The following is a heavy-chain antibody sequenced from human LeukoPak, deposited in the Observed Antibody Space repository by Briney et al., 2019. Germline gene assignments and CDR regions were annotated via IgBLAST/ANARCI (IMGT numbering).Heavy chain of an antibody. CDR1: GFTFSDYY. CDR2: ISGSGGST. D-gene: IGHD6-13*01. V-gene: IGHV3-23*01. CDR3: ATDSSSWYFDF. Sequence: GGSLRLSCAASGFTFSDYYIHWVRQAPGKGLEWVSGISGSGGSTSYADSVKGRFTISRDNSKNTLHLQMNSLRVEDTAVYYCATDSSSWYFDFWGQGALVTVSS. J-gene: IGHJ4*02.